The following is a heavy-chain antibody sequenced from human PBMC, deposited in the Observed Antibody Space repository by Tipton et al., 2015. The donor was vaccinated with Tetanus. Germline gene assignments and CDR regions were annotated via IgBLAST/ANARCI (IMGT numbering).Heavy chain of an antibody. Sequence: SLRLSCVASGFTVSSHAMAWVRQFPGRGLEWVSAISDEGTNDADSVKGRFTISRDFSKNAVYLQMDSLKAEDTAVYYCAARRGKVAVPYDYWGQGTLVTVSS. J-gene: IGHJ4*02. CDR3: AARRGKVAVPYDY. CDR1: GFTVSSHA. D-gene: IGHD6-19*01. CDR2: ISDEGT. V-gene: IGHV3-23*01.